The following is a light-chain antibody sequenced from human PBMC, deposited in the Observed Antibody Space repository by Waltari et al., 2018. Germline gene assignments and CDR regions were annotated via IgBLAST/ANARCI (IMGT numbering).Light chain of an antibody. CDR3: SSYGGNNNLAV. J-gene: IGLJ1*01. CDR1: GSDVGGYTY. V-gene: IGLV2-8*01. CDR2: EVG. Sequence: QSALTHPPSASGAPGQSVTISCTGTGSDVGGYTYVSWYQLHPGKAPKLIIYEVGKRPSGVPDLFYGSQSGNTASLTVSGLRTEDEADYYCSSYGGNNNLAVFGTGTKVIV.